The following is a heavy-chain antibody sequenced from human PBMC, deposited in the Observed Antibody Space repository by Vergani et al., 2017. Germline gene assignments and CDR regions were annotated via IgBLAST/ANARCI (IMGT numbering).Heavy chain of an antibody. D-gene: IGHD3-10*01. CDR2: ISWNSGSI. CDR3: AKDIRGQRRGAFDI. CDR1: GFTFDDYA. V-gene: IGHV3-9*01. J-gene: IGHJ3*02. Sequence: EVQLVESGGGLVQPGRSLRLSCAASGFTFDDYAMHWVRQAPGKGLEWVSGISWNSGSIGYADSVKGRFTISRDNAKNSLYLQMNSLRAEDTALYYCAKDIRGQRRGAFDIWGQGTMVTVSS.